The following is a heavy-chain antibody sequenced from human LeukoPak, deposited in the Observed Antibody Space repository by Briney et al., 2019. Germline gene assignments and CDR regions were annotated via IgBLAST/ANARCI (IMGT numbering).Heavy chain of an antibody. V-gene: IGHV3-23*01. CDR3: AKTSSGWYGVYFDY. CDR2: ISNTGGKT. J-gene: IGHJ4*02. CDR1: TFTFSSYA. Sequence: GGSLRLSCAASTFTFSSYAMTWVRQAPGKGLQWVSSISNTGGKTFYADSVRGRFTISRDNSKNTLYLQMNSLRAEDTAVYYCAKTSSGWYGVYFDYWGQGTLVTVSS. D-gene: IGHD6-19*01.